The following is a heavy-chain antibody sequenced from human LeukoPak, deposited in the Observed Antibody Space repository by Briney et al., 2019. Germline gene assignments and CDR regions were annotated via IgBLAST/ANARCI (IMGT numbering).Heavy chain of an antibody. CDR3: ARDSPGLKTPPAAFLDY. V-gene: IGHV3-30-3*01. CDR2: ISYDGSNK. D-gene: IGHD2/OR15-2a*01. Sequence: QPGGSLRLSCAASGFTFSSYAMHWVRQAPGKGLEWVAVISYDGSNKYYADSVKGRFTISRDNSKNTLYLQMNSLRAEDTAVYYCARDSPGLKTPPAAFLDYWGQGTLVTVSS. J-gene: IGHJ4*02. CDR1: GFTFSSYA.